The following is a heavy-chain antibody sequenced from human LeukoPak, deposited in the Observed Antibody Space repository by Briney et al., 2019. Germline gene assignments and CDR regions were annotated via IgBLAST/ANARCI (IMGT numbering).Heavy chain of an antibody. CDR2: IYYSGST. CDR3: ARDAAYYDILTGYYDY. Sequence: PGGSLRLSCAASGFTFSSYSMNWVRQPPGKGLEWIGSIYYSGSTYYNPSLKSRVTISVDTSKNQFSPKLSSVTAADTAVYYCARDAAYYDILTGYYDYWGQGTLVTVSS. D-gene: IGHD3-9*01. CDR1: GFTFSSYS. V-gene: IGHV4-39*07. J-gene: IGHJ4*02.